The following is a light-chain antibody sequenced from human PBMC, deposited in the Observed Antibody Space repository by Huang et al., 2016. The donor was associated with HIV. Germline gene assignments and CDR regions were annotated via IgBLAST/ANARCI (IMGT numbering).Light chain of an antibody. CDR2: KAS. Sequence: DIQVTQSPSTLSAFVGDRVNITCRTSQRISTWLAGYQQRPGKAPNLLISKASNLETWVPARCSGNRSGTEFTLPINGLQPDDLATNYCQHQWTFGQGTKVEIK. CDR1: QRISTW. J-gene: IGKJ1*01. CDR3: QHQWT. V-gene: IGKV1-5*03.